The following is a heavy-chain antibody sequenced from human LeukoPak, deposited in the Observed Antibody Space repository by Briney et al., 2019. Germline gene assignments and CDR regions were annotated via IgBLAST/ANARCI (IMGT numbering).Heavy chain of an antibody. Sequence: GESLKISCKGSGYSFTSYWIGWVRQMPGKGLEWMGIIYPGDSDTRYSPSFQGQVTISADKSISTAYLQWSSLKASDTAMYYCASPSYCGGDCYSIDAFDIWGQGTMVTVSS. D-gene: IGHD2-21*02. CDR2: IYPGDSDT. J-gene: IGHJ3*02. V-gene: IGHV5-51*01. CDR3: ASPSYCGGDCYSIDAFDI. CDR1: GYSFTSYW.